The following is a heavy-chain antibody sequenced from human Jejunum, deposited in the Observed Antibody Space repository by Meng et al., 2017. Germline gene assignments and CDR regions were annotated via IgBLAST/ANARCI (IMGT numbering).Heavy chain of an antibody. CDR3: AREARGSHWLQRLDI. V-gene: IGHV3-13*01. Sequence: GESLKISCAASGFTFSGYDMRWVRQVTGKGLEWVSAIGTIGDTYYSGSVKGRFTISREDAKNSLYLQMNSLRGEDTAVYYCAREARGSHWLQRLDIWGQGTVVTVSS. J-gene: IGHJ3*02. D-gene: IGHD5-24*01. CDR1: GFTFSGYD. CDR2: IGTIGDT.